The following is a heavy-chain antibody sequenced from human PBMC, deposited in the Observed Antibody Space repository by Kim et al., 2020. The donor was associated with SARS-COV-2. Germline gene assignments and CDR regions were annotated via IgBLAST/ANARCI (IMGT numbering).Heavy chain of an antibody. V-gene: IGHV4-4*02. CDR1: GGSISSSNW. J-gene: IGHJ2*01. Sequence: SGTLSLTCAVSGGSISSSNWWSWVRQPPGKGLEWIGEIYHSGSTNYNPSLKSRVTISVDKSKNQFSLKLSSVTAADTAVYYCARLRFLEWLSPGWYFDLWGRGTLVTVSS. CDR3: ARLRFLEWLSPGWYFDL. D-gene: IGHD3-3*01. CDR2: IYHSGST.